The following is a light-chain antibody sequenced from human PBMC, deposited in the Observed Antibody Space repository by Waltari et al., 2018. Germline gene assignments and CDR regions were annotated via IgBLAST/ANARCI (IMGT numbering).Light chain of an antibody. J-gene: IGKJ4*01. Sequence: DIQMTQSPSPLSASVGDRVTITCRASQSISSYLYWYQQKPEKAPQLLIYAASSLQSGVPSRFSGRGSGTDFTLTITSLQPEDFATYYCQQYHSYPLSFGGGTKVEIK. V-gene: IGKV1-39*01. CDR3: QQYHSYPLS. CDR2: AAS. CDR1: QSISSY.